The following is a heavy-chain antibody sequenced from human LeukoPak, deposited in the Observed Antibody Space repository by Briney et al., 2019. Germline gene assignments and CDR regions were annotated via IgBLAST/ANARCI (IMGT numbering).Heavy chain of an antibody. V-gene: IGHV4-31*03. CDR1: GGSISSGGYY. D-gene: IGHD6-13*01. CDR3: ATDLSPGIAAVGGY. J-gene: IGHJ4*02. CDR2: IYYSGST. Sequence: PSETLSLTCTVSGGSISSGGYYWSWIRQHPGKGLEWIGYIYYSGSTYYNPSLKSRVTISVDTSKNQFSLKLSSVTAADTAVYYCATDLSPGIAAVGGYWGQGTLVTVSS.